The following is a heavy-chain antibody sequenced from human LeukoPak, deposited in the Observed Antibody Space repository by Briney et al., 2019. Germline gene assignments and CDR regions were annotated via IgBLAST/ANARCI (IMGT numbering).Heavy chain of an antibody. CDR2: MNPNSGNT. D-gene: IGHD5-18*01. J-gene: IGHJ6*03. CDR1: GYTFTSYD. Sequence: GASVTVSFKASGYTFTSYDINWVRQPTGQGLEWMGWMNPNSGNTGYAQKSDGRVTITRNTSISIAYMKLSSLRSEDTAVYYCARGQQALWLAYYYYYMDVWGKGTTVIVSS. CDR3: ARGQQALWLAYYYYYMDV. V-gene: IGHV1-8*03.